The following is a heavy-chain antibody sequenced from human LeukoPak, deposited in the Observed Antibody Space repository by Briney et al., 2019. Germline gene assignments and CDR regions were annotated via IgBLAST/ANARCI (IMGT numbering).Heavy chain of an antibody. Sequence: SETLSLTCTVSGGSMSPYHWGWIRQPPGKGLEWTGYIYYSGSTNYNPSLKSRVTISVDTSKNQFSLKLSSVTAADTAVYYCAREGSSGYYSDYWGQGTLVTVSS. CDR2: IYYSGST. CDR3: AREGSSGYYSDY. CDR1: GGSMSPYH. J-gene: IGHJ4*02. D-gene: IGHD3-22*01. V-gene: IGHV4-59*01.